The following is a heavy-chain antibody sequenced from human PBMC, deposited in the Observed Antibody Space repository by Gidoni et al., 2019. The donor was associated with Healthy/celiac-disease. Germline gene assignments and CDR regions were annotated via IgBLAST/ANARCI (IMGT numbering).Heavy chain of an antibody. CDR2: IKSKTDGGTT. V-gene: IGHV3-15*07. CDR3: TTSTHSGYQLDY. D-gene: IGHD3-22*01. Sequence: SNAWMNWVRQAPGKGLEWVGRIKSKTDGGTTDYAAPVKGRFTISRDDSKNTLYLQMNSLKTEDTAVYYCTTSTHSGYQLDYWGQGTLVTVSS. CDR1: SNAW. J-gene: IGHJ4*02.